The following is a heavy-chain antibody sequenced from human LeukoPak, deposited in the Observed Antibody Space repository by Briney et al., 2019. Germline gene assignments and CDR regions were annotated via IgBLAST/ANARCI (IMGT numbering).Heavy chain of an antibody. CDR2: VNHSGYT. V-gene: IGHV4-34*01. Sequence: SETLSLTCAVSGTSFSSYYWSWIRQPPGKGLEWIGEVNHSGYTNDNPSLKSRVTISVDTSKDQFSLRLRSVTAADTGVYFCARMTTGHDFWGQGTLVTVSS. J-gene: IGHJ4*02. CDR1: GTSFSSYY. D-gene: IGHD4-17*01. CDR3: ARMTTGHDF.